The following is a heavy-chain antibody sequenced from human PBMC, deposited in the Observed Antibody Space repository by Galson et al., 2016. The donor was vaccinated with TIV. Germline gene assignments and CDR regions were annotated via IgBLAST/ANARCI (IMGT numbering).Heavy chain of an antibody. CDR2: IRGSGISK. CDR3: AKHFTRYVVSDGVLDV. Sequence: SLRLSCAASGFTFSSYAMGWVRQVPGKGLEWVSTIRGSGISKYYADSVKGRFTISRDNSKSTVHLRMDRLRAEDTAIYYCAKHFTRYVVSDGVLDVWGQGTTVTVS. J-gene: IGHJ6*02. CDR1: GFTFSSYA. D-gene: IGHD3-9*01. V-gene: IGHV3-23*01.